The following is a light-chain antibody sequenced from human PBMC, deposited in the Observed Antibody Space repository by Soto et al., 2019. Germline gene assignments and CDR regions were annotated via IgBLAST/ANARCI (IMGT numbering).Light chain of an antibody. V-gene: IGLV2-18*01. CDR1: STDVGAYNR. CDR3: SLYTSSSTVA. Sequence: QSALTQPPSVSASPGQSVTIPCTATSTDVGAYNRVSWYQQYPGTPPKLMISEVNNRPSGVPDRFSGSKSGNTASLNISGLQAEDEADYYCSLYTSSSTVAFGGGTKLTVL. J-gene: IGLJ2*01. CDR2: EVN.